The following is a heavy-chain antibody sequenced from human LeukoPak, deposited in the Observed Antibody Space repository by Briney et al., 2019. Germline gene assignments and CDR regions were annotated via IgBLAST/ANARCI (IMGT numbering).Heavy chain of an antibody. J-gene: IGHJ3*02. CDR3: AKVWPYYDYVWGSYRSDAFDI. D-gene: IGHD3-16*02. Sequence: GGSLRLSCAASGFTFSSYAMSWVRQAPGKGLEWVSAISGSGGSTYYADSVKGRFTISRDNSKNTLYLQMNSLRAEDTAVYYCAKVWPYYDYVWGSYRSDAFDIWGQGTMVTVSS. CDR1: GFTFSSYA. V-gene: IGHV3-23*01. CDR2: ISGSGGST.